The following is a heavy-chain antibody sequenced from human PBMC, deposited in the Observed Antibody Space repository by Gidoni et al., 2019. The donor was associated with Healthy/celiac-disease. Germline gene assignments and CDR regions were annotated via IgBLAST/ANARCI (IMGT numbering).Heavy chain of an antibody. D-gene: IGHD2-2*02. J-gene: IGHJ6*03. V-gene: IGHV3-33*01. CDR3: ARELREYCSSTSCYTVNYYYYYMDV. CDR2: IGYDGSNK. CDR1: GFTFCSYG. Sequence: QVQLVESGGGVVQPGRSLSLSCGASGFTFCSYGMHGARPDPGKGLEWVAVIGYDGSNKYYADSVKGRFTISRDNSKNTLYLQMNSLRAEDTAVYYCARELREYCSSTSCYTVNYYYYYMDVWGKGTTVTVSS.